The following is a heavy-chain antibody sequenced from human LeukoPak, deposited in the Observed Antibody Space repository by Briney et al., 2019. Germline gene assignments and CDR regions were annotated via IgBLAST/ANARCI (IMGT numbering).Heavy chain of an antibody. D-gene: IGHD3-10*01. V-gene: IGHV3-30*18. Sequence: PGRSLRLSCAASGFTFSSYGMHWVRQAPGKGLEWVAVISYDGSNKYYADSVKGRFTISRDNSKNTLYLQMNSLIAEDSAMYYCAKPAFHGSGTPYWYFDLWGRGTLVTVSS. CDR3: AKPAFHGSGTPYWYFDL. J-gene: IGHJ2*01. CDR2: ISYDGSNK. CDR1: GFTFSSYG.